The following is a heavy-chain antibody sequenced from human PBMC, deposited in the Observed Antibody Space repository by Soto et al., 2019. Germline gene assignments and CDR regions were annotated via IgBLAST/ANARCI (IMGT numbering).Heavy chain of an antibody. CDR2: INTYNGNS. CDR1: GYTLTNYA. Sequence: QVQLVQSAAEVKKPGASVKVSCKASGYTLTNYAISWVRQAPGQGPEWMGWINTYNGNSNYAQKFQGRVTMTTDRXTNTAYMELRSLTSDDTAVYYCARDCTGGSCFCIYWGQGTLVTVSS. J-gene: IGHJ4*02. CDR3: ARDCTGGSCFCIY. V-gene: IGHV1-18*01. D-gene: IGHD2-15*01.